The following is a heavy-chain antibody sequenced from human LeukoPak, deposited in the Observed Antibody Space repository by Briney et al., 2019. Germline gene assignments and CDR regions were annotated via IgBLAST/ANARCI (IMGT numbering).Heavy chain of an antibody. CDR1: GYISTNRW. Sequence: GESLKISCRTYGYISTNRWIGGVRQMPGKGLEWMGIIFAGDSDTRYSPSFQGQVTFSVDTSTSTAYLQLGSLKASDTATYYSARVDYVGREVSAHLAGYYYSMDAWGTGTTITVSS. CDR3: ARVDYVGREVSAHLAGYYYSMDA. D-gene: IGHD3-16*01. J-gene: IGHJ6*03. CDR2: IFAGDSDT. V-gene: IGHV5-51*01.